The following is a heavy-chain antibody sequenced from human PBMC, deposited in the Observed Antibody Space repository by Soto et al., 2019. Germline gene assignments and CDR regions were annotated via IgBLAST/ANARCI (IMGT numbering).Heavy chain of an antibody. V-gene: IGHV4-30-4*01. D-gene: IGHD3-10*01. J-gene: IGHJ3*02. CDR1: GGSISSGDSY. Sequence: QVQLQESGPGLVKPSQTLSLTCTVSGGSISSGDSYWSWIRQSPGKGLEWIGYIYYSGSTHYNPSLKSRVXXSXDXXKNQFSLKMSSVTAADTAVYYCARDKTVHVRAFDIWGQGTMVTVSS. CDR2: IYYSGST. CDR3: ARDKTVHVRAFDI.